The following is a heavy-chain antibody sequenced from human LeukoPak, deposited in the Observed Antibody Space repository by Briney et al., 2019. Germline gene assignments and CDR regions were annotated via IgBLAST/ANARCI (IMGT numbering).Heavy chain of an antibody. V-gene: IGHV3-33*01. CDR1: GFTFSSYG. CDR3: AGDYYYYYGMDV. J-gene: IGHJ6*02. Sequence: QTGGSLRLSCAASGFTFSSYGMHWVRQAPGKGLEWVAVIWYDGSNKYYADSMKGRFAISRDNSKNTLYLQMNSLRAEDTAVYYCAGDYYYYYGMDVWGQGTTVTVSS. CDR2: IWYDGSNK.